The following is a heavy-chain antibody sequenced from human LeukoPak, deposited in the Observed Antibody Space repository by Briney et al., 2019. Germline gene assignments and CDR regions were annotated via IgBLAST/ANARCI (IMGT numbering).Heavy chain of an antibody. J-gene: IGHJ5*02. CDR1: GGTLSSYA. CDR2: IIPIFGTA. V-gene: IGHV1-69*13. CDR3: ASATYYYGSGSYYPRFDP. D-gene: IGHD3-10*01. Sequence: GASVKVSCTASGGTLSSYAISWVRQAPGQGLEWMGGIIPIFGTANYAQKFQGRVTITADESTSTAYMELSSLRSEDTAVYYCASATYYYGSGSYYPRFDPWGQGTLVTVSS.